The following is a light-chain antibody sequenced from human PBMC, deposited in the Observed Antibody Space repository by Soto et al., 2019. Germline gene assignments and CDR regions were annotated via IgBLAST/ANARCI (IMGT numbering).Light chain of an antibody. J-gene: IGKJ1*01. CDR2: DAS. CDR3: QQHHHLPWT. CDR1: EDIGFS. Sequence: DIQMTHSPSSLSAFVGDRVSITCQASEDIGFSVKWYHQKPGRPPKLLIYDASNLDAGIPSRFCGSGSQTDFTLTISSLQPEDGGTYYCQQHHHLPWTFGQGTKVEIK. V-gene: IGKV1-33*01.